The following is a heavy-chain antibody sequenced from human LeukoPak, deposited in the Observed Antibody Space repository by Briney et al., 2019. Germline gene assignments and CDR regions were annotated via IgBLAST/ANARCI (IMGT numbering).Heavy chain of an antibody. D-gene: IGHD6-13*01. Sequence: SQTLSLTCAISRDSVSSNSAAWNWIRQSPSRGLEWLGRTYYRSKWYNDYAVSVKSRITINPDTSKNQFSLQLNSVTPEDTAVYYCARDRGDSSSWYAPVGAFDIWGQGTMVTVSS. V-gene: IGHV6-1*01. CDR1: RDSVSSNSAA. CDR2: TYYRSKWYN. CDR3: ARDRGDSSSWYAPVGAFDI. J-gene: IGHJ3*02.